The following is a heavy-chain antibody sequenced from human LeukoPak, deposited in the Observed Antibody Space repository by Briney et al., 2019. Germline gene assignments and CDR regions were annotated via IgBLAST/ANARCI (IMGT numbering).Heavy chain of an antibody. CDR2: INPNSGGT. CDR3: ARSPEGYFDWFKNWFDP. CDR1: GYTFTGYY. V-gene: IGHV1-2*04. D-gene: IGHD3-9*01. Sequence: GASVKVSCKASGYTFTGYYMHWVRQAPGQGLEWMGWINPNSGGTNYAQKFQGWVTMTRDTSISTAYMELSRLRSDDTAVYYCARSPEGYFDWFKNWFDPWGQGTLVTVSS. J-gene: IGHJ5*02.